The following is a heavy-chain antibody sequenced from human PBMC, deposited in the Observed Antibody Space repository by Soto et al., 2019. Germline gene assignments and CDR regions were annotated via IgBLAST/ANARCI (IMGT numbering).Heavy chain of an antibody. V-gene: IGHV1-69*13. Sequence: SVKVSCKASGGTFSSYAISWVRQAPGQGLEWMGGIIPIFGTANYAQKFQGRVTITADESTSTAYMELSSLRSEDTAVYYCARDKVGSTSPNNNSYYYGMDVWGQGTTVTVSS. CDR2: IIPIFGTA. CDR1: GGTFSSYA. CDR3: ARDKVGSTSPNNNSYYYGMDV. D-gene: IGHD2-2*01. J-gene: IGHJ6*02.